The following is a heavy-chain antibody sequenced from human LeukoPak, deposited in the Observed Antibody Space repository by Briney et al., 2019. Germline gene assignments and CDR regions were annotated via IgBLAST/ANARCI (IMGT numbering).Heavy chain of an antibody. CDR2: IFTSGST. Sequence: SETLSLTCTVSGGSVSRGTYYWSWIRQPAGKGLEWIGRIFTSGSTNYNPSLKSRVTISVDTSKNQFSLKLSSVTAADTAVYYCARHGSGSTLTLWGQGTLVTVSS. CDR1: GGSVSRGTYY. D-gene: IGHD3-10*01. J-gene: IGHJ4*02. V-gene: IGHV4-61*02. CDR3: ARHGSGSTLTL.